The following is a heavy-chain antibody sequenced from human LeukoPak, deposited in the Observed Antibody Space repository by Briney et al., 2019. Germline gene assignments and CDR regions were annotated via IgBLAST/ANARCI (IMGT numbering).Heavy chain of an antibody. CDR1: GYTFTSYD. J-gene: IGHJ5*02. Sequence: AASVKVSCKASGYTFTSYDINWVRQATGQGLEWMGWMNPNSANPGYAQTFQARVTMTSNTSTSTAYMELSSLRSEDTAVYYCARFGYSSTWGQGTLVTVSS. CDR2: MNPNSANP. CDR3: ARFGYSST. V-gene: IGHV1-8*01. D-gene: IGHD6-13*01.